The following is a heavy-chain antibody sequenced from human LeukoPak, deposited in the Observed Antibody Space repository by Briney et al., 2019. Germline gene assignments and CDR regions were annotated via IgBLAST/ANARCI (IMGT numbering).Heavy chain of an antibody. D-gene: IGHD3-16*02. CDR2: IIPIFGTA. J-gene: IGHJ5*02. Sequence: GASVKVSCKASGGTISSYAISWVLQAPGQGLEWMGGIIPIFGTANYAQKFQGRVTITADESTSTAYMELSSLRSEDTAVYYCARDLRLGELSLGWFDPWGQGTLVTVSS. V-gene: IGHV1-69*13. CDR3: ARDLRLGELSLGWFDP. CDR1: GGTISSYA.